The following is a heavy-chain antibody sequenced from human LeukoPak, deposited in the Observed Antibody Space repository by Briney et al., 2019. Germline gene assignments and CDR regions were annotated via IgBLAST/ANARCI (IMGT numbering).Heavy chain of an antibody. Sequence: PSQTLSLTCAVSGGSISIGGYSWSWIRQPPGKGLEWIGYIYHSGSTNYNPSLKSRVTISVDTSKNQFSLKLSSVTAADTAVYYCARSSTGYSSGWFRTYYFDYWGQGTLVTVSS. CDR2: IYHSGST. J-gene: IGHJ4*02. D-gene: IGHD6-19*01. V-gene: IGHV4-30-2*01. CDR3: ARSSTGYSSGWFRTYYFDY. CDR1: GGSISIGGYS.